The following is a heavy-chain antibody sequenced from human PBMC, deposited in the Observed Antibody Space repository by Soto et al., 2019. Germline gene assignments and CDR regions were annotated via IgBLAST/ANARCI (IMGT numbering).Heavy chain of an antibody. CDR2: VRGNGDPP. D-gene: IGHD5-12*01. CDR1: GFTFSSYA. V-gene: IGHV3-64D*06. J-gene: IGHJ4*02. Sequence: GGSLRLSCSASGFTFSSYAMHWVRQAPGKGLEYVSGVRGNGDPPFYADSVKGRFTISRDNSKNTLYLQMSSLSADDTAVYYCVKSRGGNNLDFFDWGQGALVTVSS. CDR3: VKSRGGNNLDFFD.